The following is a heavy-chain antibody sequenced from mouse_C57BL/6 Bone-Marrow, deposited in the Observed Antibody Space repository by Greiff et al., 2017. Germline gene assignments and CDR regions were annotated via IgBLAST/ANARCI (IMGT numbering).Heavy chain of an antibody. Sequence: EVQLMESGEGLVKPGGSLKLSCAASGFTFSSYAMSWVRQTPEKRLEWVAYISSGCDYIYYADTVKGRFTISRDNARNTLYLQMSSLKSEDTDMYYCTRGHDYERDFDYWGQGTTLTVSS. V-gene: IGHV5-9-1*02. J-gene: IGHJ2*01. D-gene: IGHD2-4*01. CDR3: TRGHDYERDFDY. CDR2: ISSGCDYI. CDR1: GFTFSSYA.